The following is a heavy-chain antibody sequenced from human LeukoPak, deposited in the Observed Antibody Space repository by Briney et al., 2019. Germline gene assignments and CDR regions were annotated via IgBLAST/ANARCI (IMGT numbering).Heavy chain of an antibody. D-gene: IGHD3-16*02. CDR1: GYTFTGYY. V-gene: IGHV1-2*02. CDR3: AREMSVSPYFQH. J-gene: IGHJ1*01. CDR2: INPNSGDT. Sequence: ASVKVSCKASGYTFTGYYIHWVRQAPGQGLEWMGWINPNSGDTNYAQTFQGRVTMTRDTSINTAYMELTRLRSDDAAVYYCAREMSVSPYFQHWGQGTLVTVSS.